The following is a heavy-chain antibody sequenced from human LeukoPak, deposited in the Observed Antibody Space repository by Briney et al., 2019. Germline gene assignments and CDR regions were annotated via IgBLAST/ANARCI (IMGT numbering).Heavy chain of an antibody. CDR3: ARSYSSSSYYYYYYMDV. V-gene: IGHV1-69*05. D-gene: IGHD6-6*01. J-gene: IGHJ6*03. CDR2: IIPIFGTA. Sequence: SVKVSCKASGGTFSSYAISWVRQAPGQGLEWMGGIIPIFGTANYAQKFQGRVTITTDESTSTAYMELSSLRSEDTAVCYCARSYSSSSYYYYYYMDVWGKGTTVTVSS. CDR1: GGTFSSYA.